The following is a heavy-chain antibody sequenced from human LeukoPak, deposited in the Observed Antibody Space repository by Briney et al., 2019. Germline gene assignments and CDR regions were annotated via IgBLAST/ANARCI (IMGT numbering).Heavy chain of an antibody. CDR3: ARGSRGSLREGFDY. Sequence: PSETLSLTCTASGGSISSYYWSWIRQPAGKGLEWIGRIYTSGSTNYNPSLKSRVTMSVDTSKNQFSLKLSSVTAADTAVYYCARGSRGSLREGFDYWGQGTLVTVSS. CDR2: IYTSGST. J-gene: IGHJ4*02. CDR1: GGSISSYY. V-gene: IGHV4-4*07. D-gene: IGHD6-25*01.